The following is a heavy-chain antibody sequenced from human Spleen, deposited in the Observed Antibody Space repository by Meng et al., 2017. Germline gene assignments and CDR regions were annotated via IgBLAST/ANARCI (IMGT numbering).Heavy chain of an antibody. CDR1: GGSFNYYF. CDR3: GRRAYGIPFDP. Sequence: QVQLQQWGAGLLKPSETLSLTCAVPGGSFNYYFWTWIRQPPGQGLEWIGEINHSGTANYNPSLKGRVTISMDKPMKQFSLKLPSVTAADTAVYYCGRRAYGIPFDPWSQGTLVTVSS. D-gene: IGHD3-10*01. CDR2: INHSGTA. J-gene: IGHJ5*02. V-gene: IGHV4-34*01.